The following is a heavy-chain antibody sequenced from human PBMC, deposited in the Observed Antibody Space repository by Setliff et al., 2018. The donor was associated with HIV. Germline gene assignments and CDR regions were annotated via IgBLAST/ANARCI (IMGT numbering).Heavy chain of an antibody. V-gene: IGHV1-69*06. Sequence: SVKVSCKASGGTFSSYAISWVRQAPGQGLEWMGGIIPIFGTAKYAQKFQGRVTMAEDTSTDTAYMELSGLRSEDTAVYYCSIDVIGGWLRPMPDYWGPGTLVTVSS. CDR2: IIPIFGTA. CDR1: GGTFSSYA. CDR3: SIDVIGGWLRPMPDY. J-gene: IGHJ4*02. D-gene: IGHD5-12*01.